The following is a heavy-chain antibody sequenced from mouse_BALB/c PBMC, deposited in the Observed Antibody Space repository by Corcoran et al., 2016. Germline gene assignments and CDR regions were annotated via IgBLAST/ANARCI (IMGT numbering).Heavy chain of an antibody. CDR1: GYSFTSYY. D-gene: IGHD3-1*01. CDR3: ARSGRSYAMDY. Sequence: EIQLQQSGPELMKPGASVKISCKAYGYSFTSYYMHWVKQSHGKSLEWIGYIDPFNGGTSYNQKFKGKATLTVDKSSSTAYMHLSSLTSEDSAVYYCARSGRSYAMDYWGQGTSVTVSS. V-gene: IGHV1S135*01. CDR2: IDPFNGGT. J-gene: IGHJ4*01.